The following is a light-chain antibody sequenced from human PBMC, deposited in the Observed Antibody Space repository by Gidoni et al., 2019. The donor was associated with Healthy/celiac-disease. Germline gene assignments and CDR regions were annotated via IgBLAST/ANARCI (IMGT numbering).Light chain of an antibody. V-gene: IGKV2-28*01. CDR2: LGS. CDR1: QSLLHSNGYNY. CDR3: RQALQTPYT. Sequence: DIVMTQSPLSLPVTPGEPASISCRSSQSLLHSNGYNYLDWYLQKPGQSPQLLIYLGSNRASGVPDRFSGSGSGTDFTLKISRVEAEDVGVYYCRQALQTPYTFXXXTKLESK. J-gene: IGKJ2*01.